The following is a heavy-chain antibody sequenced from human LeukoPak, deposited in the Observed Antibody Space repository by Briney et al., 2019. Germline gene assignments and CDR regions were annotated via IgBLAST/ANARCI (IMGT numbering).Heavy chain of an antibody. CDR2: IYSGGKT. J-gene: IGHJ4*02. Sequence: GGSLRLSCAASGFTVSSNDMTWVRQTPGKGLEWVSIIYSGGKTYYADSVKGRFTISRDNSKNTLYLQMNSLRAEDTAVFYCARDRPGDGYFDYWGQGTLVTVSP. V-gene: IGHV3-66*01. CDR3: ARDRPGDGYFDY. CDR1: GFTVSSND. D-gene: IGHD3-10*01.